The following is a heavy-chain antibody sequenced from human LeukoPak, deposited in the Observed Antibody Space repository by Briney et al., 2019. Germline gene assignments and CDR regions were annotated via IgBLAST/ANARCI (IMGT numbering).Heavy chain of an antibody. D-gene: IGHD2-21*01. CDR2: VRYSGST. J-gene: IGHJ4*02. Sequence: SETLSLTCTVSGGPISSGYYWGWIRQPPGKGLEWIGNVRYSGSTYYNPSLKSRVTISVDTSKNQFSLRLSSVTAADTAVYYCASDNRCGGDCYGYWGQGTLVTVSS. CDR3: ASDNRCGGDCYGY. CDR1: GGPISSGYY. V-gene: IGHV4-39*01.